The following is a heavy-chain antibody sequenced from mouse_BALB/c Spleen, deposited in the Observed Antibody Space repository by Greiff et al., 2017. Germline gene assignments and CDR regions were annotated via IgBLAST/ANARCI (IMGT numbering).Heavy chain of an antibody. Sequence: VQLQQSGAELVKPGASVKLSCTASGFNIKDTYMHWVKQRPEQGLEWIGRIDPANGNTKYDPKFQGKATITADTSSNTAYLQLSSLTSEDTAVYYCAVVWIYAMDYWGQGTSDTVSS. D-gene: IGHD2-10*02. J-gene: IGHJ4*01. CDR1: GFNIKDTY. CDR2: IDPANGNT. CDR3: AVVWIYAMDY. V-gene: IGHV14-3*02.